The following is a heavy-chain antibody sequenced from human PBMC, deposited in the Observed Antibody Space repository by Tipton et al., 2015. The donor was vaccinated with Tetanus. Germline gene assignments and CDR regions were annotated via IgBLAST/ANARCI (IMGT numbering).Heavy chain of an antibody. J-gene: IGHJ4*02. CDR3: ASSTVTR. Sequence: SLRLSCAASGFIFPDYGMHWVRQAPGKGLEWVAVISYDGSNQYYADSVKGRLTISRDDSKTTLFLEMHRLRLEDSGVYYCASSTVTRWGPGTLVTVSS. D-gene: IGHD4-17*01. CDR2: ISYDGSNQ. V-gene: IGHV3-30*03. CDR1: GFIFPDYG.